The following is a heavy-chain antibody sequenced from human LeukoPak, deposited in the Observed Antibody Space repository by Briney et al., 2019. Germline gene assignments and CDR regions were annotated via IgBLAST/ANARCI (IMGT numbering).Heavy chain of an antibody. V-gene: IGHV1-18*01. CDR1: GGTFSSYA. J-gene: IGHJ5*02. CDR3: ARDLFPHSSSWYWFDP. D-gene: IGHD6-13*01. Sequence: ASVKVSCKASGGTFSSYAISWARQAPGQGLEWMGWISAYNGNTNYAQKLQGRVTMTTDTSTSTAYMELRSLRSDDTAVYYCARDLFPHSSSWYWFDPWGQGTLVTVSS. CDR2: ISAYNGNT.